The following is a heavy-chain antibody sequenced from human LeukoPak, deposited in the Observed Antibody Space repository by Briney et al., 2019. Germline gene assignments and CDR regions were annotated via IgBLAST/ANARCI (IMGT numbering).Heavy chain of an antibody. CDR1: GFTFTYYA. CDR3: ARVGIVNRGGFDY. CDR2: ISYDGSNK. J-gene: IGHJ4*02. D-gene: IGHD1-26*01. V-gene: IGHV3-30-3*01. Sequence: GGSLRLSCAASGFTFTYYAMHWVRQAPGKGLEWVAVISYDGSNKYYADSVKGRFTISRDNAKNSLYLQMNSLRAEDTAVYYCARVGIVNRGGFDYWGQGTLVTVSS.